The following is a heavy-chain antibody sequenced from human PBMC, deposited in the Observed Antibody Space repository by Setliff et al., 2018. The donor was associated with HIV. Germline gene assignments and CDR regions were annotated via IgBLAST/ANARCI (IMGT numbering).Heavy chain of an antibody. V-gene: IGHV3-23*01. CDR3: ARGRHHDSSGYYRGCFHS. CDR1: GFTFDINA. CDR2: ILGSGGI. Sequence: GGSLRLSCAASGFTFDINAMSWVRQAPGKGLEWVSTILGSGGIFYADSVKGRFTISRDDSKNSLYLQMNTLRAEDTAVYYCARGRHHDSSGYYRGCFHSWGQGTLVTVSS. J-gene: IGHJ1*01. D-gene: IGHD3-22*01.